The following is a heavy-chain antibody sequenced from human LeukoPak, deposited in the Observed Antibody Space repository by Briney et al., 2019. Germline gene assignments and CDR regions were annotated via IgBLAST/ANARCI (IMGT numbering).Heavy chain of an antibody. CDR1: GYTFTTYA. CDR3: AKGIPVYGSSWSYYFDY. Sequence: ASVKVSCKASGYTFTTYAMNWVRQAPGQGLEWMGWIYTNTGNPTYTQGFTGRFVFSLDTSVSTTYLQISNLKAEDTAVYYCAKGIPVYGSSWSYYFDYWGQGTLVTVSS. D-gene: IGHD6-13*01. CDR2: IYTNTGNP. J-gene: IGHJ4*02. V-gene: IGHV7-4-1*02.